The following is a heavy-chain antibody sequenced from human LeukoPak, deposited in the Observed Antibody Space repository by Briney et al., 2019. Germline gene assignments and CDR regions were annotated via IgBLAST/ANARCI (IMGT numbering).Heavy chain of an antibody. CDR2: IKQDGNEK. CDR3: ARTGGSSGWYSPALLKYYFDY. J-gene: IGHJ4*02. Sequence: GGSLRLSCAASGFTFSSYWMSWVRQAPGKGLEWVANIKQDGNEKYYVDSVKGRFNISRDNAKNSLYLQMNSLRAEDTAVYYCARTGGSSGWYSPALLKYYFDYWGQGTLVTVSS. D-gene: IGHD6-19*01. CDR1: GFTFSSYW. V-gene: IGHV3-7*01.